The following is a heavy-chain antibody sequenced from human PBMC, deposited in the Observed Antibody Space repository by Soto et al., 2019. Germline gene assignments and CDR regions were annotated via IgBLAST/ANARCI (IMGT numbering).Heavy chain of an antibody. CDR1: GGSISSGDYY. D-gene: IGHD6-6*01. Sequence: QVELQEAGPGLVKPSQTLSLTCTVSGGSISSGDYYWSWIRQPPGKGLEWIGYIYYSGSTYYNPSLKSRVTISVDTSKNQFSLKLSSVTAADTAVYYCARERPDGARLDPWGQGTLVTVSS. CDR3: ARERPDGARLDP. V-gene: IGHV4-30-4*01. J-gene: IGHJ5*02. CDR2: IYYSGST.